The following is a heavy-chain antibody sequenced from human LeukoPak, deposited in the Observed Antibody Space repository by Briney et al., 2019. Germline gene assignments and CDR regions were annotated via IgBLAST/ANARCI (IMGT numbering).Heavy chain of an antibody. J-gene: IGHJ6*02. CDR1: GFTVSSNN. Sequence: GGSLRLSCAASGFTVSSNNMNWVRQAPGKGLEWVSVIYSGGSTYYSASVKGRFTISRGHSKNTLYLQMNSLTAEDTAVHYCARPHGGKSRYYYGMDVWGQGTTVTVSS. CDR2: IYSGGST. D-gene: IGHD4-23*01. CDR3: ARPHGGKSRYYYGMDV. V-gene: IGHV3-53*01.